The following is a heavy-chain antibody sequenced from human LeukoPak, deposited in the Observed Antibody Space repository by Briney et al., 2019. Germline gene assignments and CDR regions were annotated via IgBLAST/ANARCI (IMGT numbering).Heavy chain of an antibody. J-gene: IGHJ6*03. D-gene: IGHD5-12*01. CDR2: ISSSSSYI. Sequence: TGGSLRLSCAASGFTFSSYSMNWVRQAPGKGLEWVSSISSSSSYIYYADSVKGRFTISRDNAKNSLYLQMNSLRAEDTAVYYCARRFTNSGYEEYYYYMDVWGKGTTVTVSS. CDR3: ARRFTNSGYEEYYYYMDV. V-gene: IGHV3-21*01. CDR1: GFTFSSYS.